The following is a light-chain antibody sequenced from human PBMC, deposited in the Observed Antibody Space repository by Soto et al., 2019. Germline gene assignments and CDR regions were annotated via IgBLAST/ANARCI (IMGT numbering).Light chain of an antibody. V-gene: IGLV1-40*01. CDR1: SSNIGAGYD. Sequence: QSLLTQPPSVSGAPGQRVTISCTGSSSNIGAGYDVHWYQQLPETAPKLLIYGNSNRPSGVPDRFSGSKSGTSASLAITGLQAEDEADYYCQSYDSSLSAYVFGTGTKVTVL. CDR2: GNS. CDR3: QSYDSSLSAYV. J-gene: IGLJ1*01.